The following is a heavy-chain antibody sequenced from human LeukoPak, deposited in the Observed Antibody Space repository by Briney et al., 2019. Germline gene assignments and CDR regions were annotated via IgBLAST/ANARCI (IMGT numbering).Heavy chain of an antibody. D-gene: IGHD3-22*01. CDR3: AKDVCSSGYYCHYYYMDV. J-gene: IGHJ6*03. CDR2: ISWDGGST. Sequence: GGSLRLSCAASGFTFDDYTMHWVRQAPGKGLEWVSLISWDGGSTYYADSVKGRFTISRDTSKNSLYLQMNSLRTEDTALYYCAKDVCSSGYYCHYYYMDVWGKGTTVTISS. CDR1: GFTFDDYT. V-gene: IGHV3-43*01.